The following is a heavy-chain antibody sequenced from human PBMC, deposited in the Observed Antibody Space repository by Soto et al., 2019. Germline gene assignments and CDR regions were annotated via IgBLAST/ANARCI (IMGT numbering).Heavy chain of an antibody. CDR1: GFTFSSYA. CDR2: ISYDGSNK. CDR3: AREGDCSSTSCTGYYYYGMDV. D-gene: IGHD2-2*01. J-gene: IGHJ6*02. V-gene: IGHV3-30-3*01. Sequence: PGGSLRLSCAASGFTFSSYAMHWVRQAPGKGLEWVAVISYDGSNKYYADSVKGRFTISRDNSKNTLYLQMNSLRAEDTAVYYCAREGDCSSTSCTGYYYYGMDVWGQGTTVTVSS.